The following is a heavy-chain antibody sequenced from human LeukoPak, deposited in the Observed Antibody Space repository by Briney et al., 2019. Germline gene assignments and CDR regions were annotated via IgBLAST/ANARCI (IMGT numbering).Heavy chain of an antibody. D-gene: IGHD3-22*01. CDR3: AKSNGYGLIDI. Sequence: ASVKVSCKASGYTFTSYYIHWVRQAPGQGLEWMGIIYPGGGSTNSAQKFQGRVTMTRDMSTSTVYMELSSLRSEDTAVYYCAKSNGYGLIDIWGQGTMVTVSS. CDR2: IYPGGGST. CDR1: GYTFTSYY. J-gene: IGHJ3*02. V-gene: IGHV1-46*01.